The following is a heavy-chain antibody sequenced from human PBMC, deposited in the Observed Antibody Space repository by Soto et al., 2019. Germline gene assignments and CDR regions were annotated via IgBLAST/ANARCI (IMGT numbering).Heavy chain of an antibody. CDR2: ISGSGGST. CDR3: AHALGYCSSTSCPEAY. Sequence: EVQLLESGGGLVQPGGSLRLSCAASGFTFSSYAMSWVRQAPGKGLEWVSAISGSGGSTYYADSVKGRFTISRDNSKNTLYLQMNSLRAEDTAVYYCAHALGYCSSTSCPEAYWGQGTLVTVSS. V-gene: IGHV3-23*01. J-gene: IGHJ4*02. CDR1: GFTFSSYA. D-gene: IGHD2-2*01.